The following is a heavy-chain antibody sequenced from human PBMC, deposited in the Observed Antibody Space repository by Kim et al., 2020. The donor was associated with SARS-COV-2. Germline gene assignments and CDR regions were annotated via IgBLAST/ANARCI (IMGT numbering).Heavy chain of an antibody. J-gene: IGHJ4*02. CDR3: ARVLYSSCIDY. D-gene: IGHD6-6*01. V-gene: IGHV3-30-3*01. Sequence: GGSLRLSCAASGFTFSSYAMHWVRQAPGKGLEWVAVISYDGSNKYYADSMKGRFTISRDNSKNTLYLQMNSLRAEDTAVYYCARVLYSSCIDYWGQGTLVTVSS. CDR1: GFTFSSYA. CDR2: ISYDGSNK.